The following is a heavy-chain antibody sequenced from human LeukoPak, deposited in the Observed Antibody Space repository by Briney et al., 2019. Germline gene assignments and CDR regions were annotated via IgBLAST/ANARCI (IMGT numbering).Heavy chain of an antibody. J-gene: IGHJ3*02. CDR3: AKPLVLSDAFDI. D-gene: IGHD6-13*01. V-gene: IGHV3-30*02. CDR1: GFTFSSYG. Sequence: GGSLRLSCAASGFTFSSYGMHWVRQAPGKGLEWVAFIRYDGSNKYYADSVKGRFTISRDNSKNTLYLQMNSLRAEDTAVYYCAKPLVLSDAFDIWGQGTMVTVSS. CDR2: IRYDGSNK.